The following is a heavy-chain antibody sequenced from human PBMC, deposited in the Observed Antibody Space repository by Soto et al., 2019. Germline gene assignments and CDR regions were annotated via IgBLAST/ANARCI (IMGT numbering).Heavy chain of an antibody. V-gene: IGHV4-59*01. CDR1: GGSISSYY. CDR2: IYYSGST. J-gene: IGHJ6*02. Sequence: SETMSLTCTVSGGSISSYYWSWIRQPPGKGLEWIGYIYYSGSTNYNPSLKSRVTISVDTSKNQFSLKLSSVTAADTAVYYCEREGSYKNYYYYGMDVWGQGTTVTVSS. CDR3: EREGSYKNYYYYGMDV. D-gene: IGHD2-15*01.